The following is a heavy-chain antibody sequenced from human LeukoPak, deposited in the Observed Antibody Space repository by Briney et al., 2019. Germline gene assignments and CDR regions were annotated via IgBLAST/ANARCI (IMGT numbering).Heavy chain of an antibody. Sequence: GGSLRLSCAASGFTFSSYEMHWVRQAPGKGLEWVSRINSDGSSTSYADSVKGRFTISRDNAKNTLYLQMNSLRAEDTAVYYCAKSRGTEWELLFDYWGQGTLVTVSS. CDR1: GFTFSSYE. V-gene: IGHV3-74*01. J-gene: IGHJ4*02. CDR2: INSDGSST. CDR3: AKSRGTEWELLFDY. D-gene: IGHD1-26*01.